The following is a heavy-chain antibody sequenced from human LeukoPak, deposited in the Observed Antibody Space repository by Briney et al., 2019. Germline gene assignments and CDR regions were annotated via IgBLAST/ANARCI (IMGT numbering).Heavy chain of an antibody. J-gene: IGHJ5*02. CDR3: ARGGGWRRHYYDSSGYSQENWFDP. D-gene: IGHD3-22*01. CDR2: IYYSGST. Sequence: SETLSLTCTVSGGSISPYYWSWIRQPPGKGLEWIGYIYYSGSTNYNPSLKSRVTISVDTSKNQFSLKLSSVTAADTAVYYCARGGGWRRHYYDSSGYSQENWFDPWGQGTLVTVSS. CDR1: GGSISPYY. V-gene: IGHV4-59*12.